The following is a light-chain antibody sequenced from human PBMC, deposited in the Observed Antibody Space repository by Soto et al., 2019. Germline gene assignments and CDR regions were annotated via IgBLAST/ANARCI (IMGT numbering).Light chain of an antibody. V-gene: IGKV3-15*01. CDR1: QSISGT. Sequence: KLLTQSPGTLSLSPGERATLFCRASQSISGTLAWYQQKPGQAPRLLIYGAFTRATGFPARFSGSGSGTDFTLTITSLQSEDFAVYYCQQYDNWPWTFGQGTKVDIK. J-gene: IGKJ1*01. CDR3: QQYDNWPWT. CDR2: GAF.